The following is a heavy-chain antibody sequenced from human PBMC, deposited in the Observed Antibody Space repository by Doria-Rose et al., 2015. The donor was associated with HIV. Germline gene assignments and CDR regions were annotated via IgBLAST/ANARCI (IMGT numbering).Heavy chain of an antibody. CDR1: GASVSSRGYY. V-gene: IGHV4-31*03. CDR3: ARMGSYRELDY. CDR2: TYYTGTS. Sequence: GLVKPSETLSLTCSVSGASVSSRGYYWNWIRQVPGKGLESLGYTYYTGTSDYSPSLKSRLNMTVDTSKNQFSLKLSFVTVADTAVYYCARMGSYRELDYWGQGALVIVSA. D-gene: IGHD3-3*01. J-gene: IGHJ4*02.